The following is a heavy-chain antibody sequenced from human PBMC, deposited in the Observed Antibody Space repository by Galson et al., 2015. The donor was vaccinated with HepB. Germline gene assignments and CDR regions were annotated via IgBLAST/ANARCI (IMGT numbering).Heavy chain of an antibody. D-gene: IGHD6-13*01. CDR2: TYYRSKWYN. V-gene: IGHV6-1*01. CDR3: ARDLREWGQQLVLGYFDY. J-gene: IGHJ4*02. Sequence: CAICGDSVSSNSAAWNWIRQSPSRGLEWLGRTYYRSKWYNDYAVSVKSRITINPDTSKNQFSLQLNSVTPEDTAVYYCARDLREWGQQLVLGYFDYWGQGTLVTVSS. CDR1: GDSVSSNSAA.